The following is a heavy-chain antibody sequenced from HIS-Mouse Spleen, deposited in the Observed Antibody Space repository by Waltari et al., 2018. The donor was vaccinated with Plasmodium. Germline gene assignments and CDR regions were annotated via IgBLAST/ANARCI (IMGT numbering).Heavy chain of an antibody. Sequence: EVQLLESGGGLVQPGGSLRLSCAASGFTFSSYAMSWVRGAAGKWREWVSAVVGSGGSTYYADAVKGRFTISRDKSKNTLYLQMNSLRAEDTAVYYCAKSSKGTGDLWDYWGQGTLVTVSS. CDR3: AKSSKGTGDLWDY. CDR1: GFTFSSYA. J-gene: IGHJ4*02. D-gene: IGHD7-27*01. CDR2: VVGSGGST. V-gene: IGHV3-23*01.